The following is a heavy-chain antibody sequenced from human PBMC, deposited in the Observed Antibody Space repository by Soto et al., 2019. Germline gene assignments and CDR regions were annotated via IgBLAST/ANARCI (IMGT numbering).Heavy chain of an antibody. CDR1: GGSISSDDYY. V-gene: IGHV4-30-4*01. D-gene: IGHD6-25*01. J-gene: IGHJ6*02. Sequence: TLSLTCTVSGGSISSDDYYWSWIRQPPGKGLEWIGYIYYSGSAYYTPSLQSRVSILIDTSKNQFSLKLTSVTATDTAVYFCARGAALNTYYNYYGMDVWGQGTTVTVSS. CDR3: ARGAALNTYYNYYGMDV. CDR2: IYYSGSA.